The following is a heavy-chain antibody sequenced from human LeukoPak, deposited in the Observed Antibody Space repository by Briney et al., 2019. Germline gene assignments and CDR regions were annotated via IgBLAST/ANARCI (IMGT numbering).Heavy chain of an antibody. Sequence: GGSLRLSCAASGFTFSGSAMHWVRQASGKGLEWVGRIRSKANSYATAYAASVKGRFTISRDDSKSTAYLQMNSLKTEDTAVYYCTTTIYGDYPDAFDIWGQGTMVTVSS. CDR3: TTTIYGDYPDAFDI. V-gene: IGHV3-73*01. CDR2: IRSKANSYAT. D-gene: IGHD4-17*01. J-gene: IGHJ3*02. CDR1: GFTFSGSA.